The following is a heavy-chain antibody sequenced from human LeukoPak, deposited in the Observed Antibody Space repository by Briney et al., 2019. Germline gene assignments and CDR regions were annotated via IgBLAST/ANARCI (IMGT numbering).Heavy chain of an antibody. V-gene: IGHV3-64D*09. CDR3: VKGVDTAMYDAFDI. Sequence: PGGSLRLSCSGSGFTSSNYVMHWVRQAPGKGLEYVSTISSNGGSTYYADSVKGRFTISRDNSKNTLHLQMSSLRAEDTAVYYCVKGVDTAMYDAFDIWGQGTMVTVSS. J-gene: IGHJ3*02. CDR1: GFTSSNYV. D-gene: IGHD5-18*01. CDR2: ISSNGGST.